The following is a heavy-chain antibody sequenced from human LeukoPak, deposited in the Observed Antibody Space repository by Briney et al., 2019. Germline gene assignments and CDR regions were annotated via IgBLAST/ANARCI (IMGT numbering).Heavy chain of an antibody. CDR1: GFTFSSYW. Sequence: GGSLRLSCAASGFTFSSYWMSWVRQAPGKGLEWVAYIKQDGSEKYYVDSVKGRFTISRDNAKNSLYLQMNSLRAEDTAVYYCAREYCSGGSCYQDAPLDYWGQGTLVTVSS. CDR3: AREYCSGGSCYQDAPLDY. J-gene: IGHJ4*02. CDR2: IKQDGSEK. D-gene: IGHD2-15*01. V-gene: IGHV3-7*03.